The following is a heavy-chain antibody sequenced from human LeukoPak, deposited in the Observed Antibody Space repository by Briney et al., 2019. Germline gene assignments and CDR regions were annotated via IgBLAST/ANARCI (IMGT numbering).Heavy chain of an antibody. D-gene: IGHD3-10*01. CDR2: ISSSSSTI. Sequence: QAGGSLRLSCAASGFTFSRYSMKWVRQAPGKGLEGVSYISSSSSTIYYADSVKGRFTISRDNPKISLYLQMNSLRVDDSAVYYCATDLIHYYASGAKTWGQGTLVTVSS. CDR3: ATDLIHYYASGAKT. V-gene: IGHV3-48*01. CDR1: GFTFSRYS. J-gene: IGHJ5*02.